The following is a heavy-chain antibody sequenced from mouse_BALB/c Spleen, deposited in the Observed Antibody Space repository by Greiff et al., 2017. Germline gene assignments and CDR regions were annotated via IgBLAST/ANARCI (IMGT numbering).Heavy chain of an antibody. D-gene: IGHD1-1*01. CDR1: GFTFSDYY. CDR3: ARGYGSSYWYFDV. V-gene: IGHV5-4*02. Sequence: EVKVVESGGGLVKPGGSLKLSCAASGFTFSDYYMYWVRQTPERRLKWVATICDGGSYTYYPYSVKGRFTISRDNAKNNLYLQMSSRKSEDTAMYYCARGYGSSYWYFDVWGAGTTVTVSS. CDR2: ICDGGSYT. J-gene: IGHJ1*01.